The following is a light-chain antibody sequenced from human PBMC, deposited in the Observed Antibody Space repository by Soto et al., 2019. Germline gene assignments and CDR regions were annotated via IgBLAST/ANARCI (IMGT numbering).Light chain of an antibody. CDR1: QTIGKY. CDR3: QQSYSTPRT. CDR2: TAS. J-gene: IGKJ1*01. Sequence: DIQMTQSPSSLSASVGDRVTITCRPSQTIGKYLNWYQQKPGQAPKLLIYTASTLPSGVPSRFSGSRPGTNFTLTISSLQPEDFATYYCQQSYSTPRTFGQGTKVDIK. V-gene: IGKV1-39*01.